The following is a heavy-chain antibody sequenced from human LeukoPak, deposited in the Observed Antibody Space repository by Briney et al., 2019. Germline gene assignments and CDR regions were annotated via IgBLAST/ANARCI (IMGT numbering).Heavy chain of an antibody. CDR3: ARNYLVTAAAGTNAFDI. Sequence: ASVKVSCKASGYTFTSYYMHRVRQAPGQGLEWMGIINPSGGSTSYAQKFQGRVTMTRDTSTSTVYMELSSLRSEDTAVYYCARNYLVTAAAGTNAFDIWGQGTMVTVSS. D-gene: IGHD6-13*01. V-gene: IGHV1-46*01. CDR2: INPSGGST. J-gene: IGHJ3*02. CDR1: GYTFTSYY.